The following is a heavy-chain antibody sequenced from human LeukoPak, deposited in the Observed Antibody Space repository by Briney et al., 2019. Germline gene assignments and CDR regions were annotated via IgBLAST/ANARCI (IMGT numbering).Heavy chain of an antibody. Sequence: SVKVSCKASGGTFSSYAISWVRQAPGQGLEWMGGIIPIFGTANYAQKFQGRVTITADESTSTAYMELSSLRSEDTAVYYCAREPRSVIMVRGVFDYWGQGTLVTVSS. D-gene: IGHD3-10*01. CDR3: AREPRSVIMVRGVFDY. CDR2: IIPIFGTA. J-gene: IGHJ4*02. CDR1: GGTFSSYA. V-gene: IGHV1-69*13.